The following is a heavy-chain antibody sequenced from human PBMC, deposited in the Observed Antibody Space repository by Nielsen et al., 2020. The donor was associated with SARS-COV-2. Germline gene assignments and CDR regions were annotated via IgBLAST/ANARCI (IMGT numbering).Heavy chain of an antibody. J-gene: IGHJ4*02. Sequence: GESLKISCAASGFTFSSYAMTWVRQAPGKGLEWVSSITAGDTTYYADSVKGRFTISRDNSKNTLYLQMNSLRAEDTAVYYCARIKASGWYPDYWGQGTLVTVSS. CDR1: GFTFSSYA. D-gene: IGHD6-19*01. CDR3: ARIKASGWYPDY. V-gene: IGHV3-23*01. CDR2: ITAGDTT.